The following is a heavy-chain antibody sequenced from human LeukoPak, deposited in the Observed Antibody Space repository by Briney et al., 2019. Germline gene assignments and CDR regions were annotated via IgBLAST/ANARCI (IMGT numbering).Heavy chain of an antibody. J-gene: IGHJ6*02. V-gene: IGHV4-31*03. Sequence: PSETLSLTCTVSGGSISSGGYYWSWIRQHPGKGLEWIGYIYYSGSTYYNPSPKSRVTISVDTSKNQFSLKLGSVTAADTAVYYCARRRITTDYYYGMDVWGQGTTVTVSS. D-gene: IGHD4-11*01. CDR2: IYYSGST. CDR1: GGSISSGGYY. CDR3: ARRRITTDYYYGMDV.